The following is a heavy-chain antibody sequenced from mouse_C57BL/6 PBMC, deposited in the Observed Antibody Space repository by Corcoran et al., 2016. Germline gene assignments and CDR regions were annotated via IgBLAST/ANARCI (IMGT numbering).Heavy chain of an antibody. Sequence: EFQLQQSGPELVKPGASVKISCKASGYSFTDYNMNWVKQSNGKSLEWIGVINPNYGGTSYNQKFKGKATLTVDKSSSTAYMELRSLTSEDSAVYYCAREGQLRLLFAYWGQGTLVTVSA. V-gene: IGHV1-39*01. CDR2: INPNYGGT. CDR1: GYSFTDYN. J-gene: IGHJ3*01. CDR3: AREGQLRLLFAY. D-gene: IGHD3-2*02.